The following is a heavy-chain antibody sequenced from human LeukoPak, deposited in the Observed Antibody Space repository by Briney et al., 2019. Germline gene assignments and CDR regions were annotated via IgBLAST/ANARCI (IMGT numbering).Heavy chain of an antibody. V-gene: IGHV3-74*01. CDR1: GFTFSSYW. J-gene: IGHJ4*02. CDR3: ARDGYSSSWSYFDY. D-gene: IGHD6-13*01. CDR2: INSDGSST. Sequence: PGGSLRLSCAASGFTFSSYWMHWVRQAPGKGLVWVSRINSDGSSTSYADSVKGRITISRDNAENTLYLQMNSLRAEDTAVYYCARDGYSSSWSYFDYWGQGTLVTVSS.